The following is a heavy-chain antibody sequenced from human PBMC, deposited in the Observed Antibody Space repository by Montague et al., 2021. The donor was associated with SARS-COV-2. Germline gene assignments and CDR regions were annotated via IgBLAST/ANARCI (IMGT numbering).Heavy chain of an antibody. CDR3: ARRTYDILTGYDYGMDV. CDR2: IDWDDDK. CDR1: GFSLSTSGMC. Sequence: PALVKPTQTLTLTCTFSGFSLSTSGMCVSWIRQPPGKALEWLARIDWDDDKYYSTSLKTRLTISKDTSNNQVVLTMTNMDPVDTATYYCARRTYDILTGYDYGMDVWGKGTTVTVSS. J-gene: IGHJ6*04. V-gene: IGHV2-70*11. D-gene: IGHD3-9*01.